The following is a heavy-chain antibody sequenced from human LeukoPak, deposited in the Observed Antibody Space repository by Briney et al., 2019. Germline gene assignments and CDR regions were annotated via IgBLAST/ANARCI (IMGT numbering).Heavy chain of an antibody. V-gene: IGHV3-7*01. CDR1: GFTLSSYW. D-gene: IGHD3-10*01. J-gene: IGHJ3*02. Sequence: GGSLRLSCAASGFTLSSYWMSWVRQAPGKGLEWVANIKQDGSEKYYVDSVKGRFTISRDNAKNSLYLQMNSLRAEDTAVYSCARIKEYGFDIWGQGTMVTVSS. CDR2: IKQDGSEK. CDR3: ARIKEYGFDI.